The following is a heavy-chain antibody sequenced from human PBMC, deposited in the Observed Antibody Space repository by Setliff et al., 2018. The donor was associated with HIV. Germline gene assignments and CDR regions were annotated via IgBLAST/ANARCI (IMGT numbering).Heavy chain of an antibody. CDR2: VYYGGST. J-gene: IGHJ6*02. CDR1: GGSMNNYY. Sequence: SETLSLTCTVFGGSMNNYYWNWIRQSPGKGLEWIGYVYYGGSTDYNPSLKSRVSILIDTSKNQFFLKLKSVTAADTAVYYCARGDGYTYGYTHHYHAMDVWGQGTTVTVSS. V-gene: IGHV4-59*08. D-gene: IGHD5-18*01. CDR3: ARGDGYTYGYTHHYHAMDV.